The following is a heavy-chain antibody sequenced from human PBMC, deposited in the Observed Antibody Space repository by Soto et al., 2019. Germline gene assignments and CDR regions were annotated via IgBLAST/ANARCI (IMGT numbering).Heavy chain of an antibody. CDR3: ARERSASTVTSSSADFDT. CDR1: GYSINSGYY. CDR2: INHSGT. V-gene: IGHV4-38-2*02. Sequence: SETLSLTCGVSGYSINSGYYWAWIRQPPGKGLEWIGTINHSGTYYSPSLESRVTISVDTSKNQFSLRLRSVTAADTAVYYCARERSASTVTSSSADFDTWGQGTLVTVSS. D-gene: IGHD4-4*01. J-gene: IGHJ5*02.